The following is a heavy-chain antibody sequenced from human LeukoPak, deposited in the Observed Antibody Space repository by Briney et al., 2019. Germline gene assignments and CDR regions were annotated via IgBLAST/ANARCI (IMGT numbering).Heavy chain of an antibody. J-gene: IGHJ4*02. V-gene: IGHV1-2*06. Sequence: ASVKVSCKASGYTFIGYFIQWVRQAPGQGLEWMGRINPKTGVTKYAQKFEGRVSMTRDTSITTAYMELSSLRSEDTAVYYCARDYYDSSGYQWLVDYWGQGTLVTVSS. CDR3: ARDYYDSSGYQWLVDY. CDR1: GYTFIGYF. D-gene: IGHD3-22*01. CDR2: INPKTGVT.